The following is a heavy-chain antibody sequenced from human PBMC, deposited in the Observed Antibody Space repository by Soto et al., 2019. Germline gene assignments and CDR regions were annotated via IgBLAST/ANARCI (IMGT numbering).Heavy chain of an antibody. CDR2: ISGSGGST. V-gene: IGHV3-23*01. CDR3: AKGRVGANAFDI. CDR1: GFTFSSYA. J-gene: IGHJ3*02. D-gene: IGHD1-26*01. Sequence: VGSLGLSCAASGFTFSSYAMSWVRQAPWKGLEWVSAISGSGGSTYYADSVKGRFTISRDNSKNTLYLQMNSLRAEDTAVYYCAKGRVGANAFDIWGQGTMVTVSS.